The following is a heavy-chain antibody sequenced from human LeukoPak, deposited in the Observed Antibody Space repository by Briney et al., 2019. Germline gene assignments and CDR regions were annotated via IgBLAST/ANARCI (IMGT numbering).Heavy chain of an antibody. D-gene: IGHD2/OR15-2a*01. Sequence: PGGSLRLSCAASGFTFSSYEMNWVRQAPGKGLEWVSHISSDGHVERYVDSVRGRFSMSRDNAKDLLFLQMDGLRAEDTAVYYCARDTVNSPFVISLDYWGQGALVTVSS. CDR3: ARDTVNSPFVISLDY. CDR2: ISSDGHVE. J-gene: IGHJ4*02. CDR1: GFTFSSYE. V-gene: IGHV3-48*03.